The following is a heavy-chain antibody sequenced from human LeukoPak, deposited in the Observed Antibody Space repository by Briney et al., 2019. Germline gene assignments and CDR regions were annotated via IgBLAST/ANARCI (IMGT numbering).Heavy chain of an antibody. Sequence: GGSLRLSCAASGFTFSSYGMNWVRQAPWKGLEGVSYISSSSSTIYYAGSVKVRFTISRDNAKNSLYLQMNSLRAEDTAAYYCARGPLERDWLFKGDNWFDPWGQGTLATVSS. CDR3: ARGPLERDWLFKGDNWFDP. J-gene: IGHJ5*02. CDR1: GFTFSSYG. V-gene: IGHV3-48*04. D-gene: IGHD3-9*01. CDR2: ISSSSSTI.